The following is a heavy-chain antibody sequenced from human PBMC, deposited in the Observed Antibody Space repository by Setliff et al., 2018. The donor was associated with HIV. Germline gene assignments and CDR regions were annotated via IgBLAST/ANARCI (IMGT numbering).Heavy chain of an antibody. CDR3: ARSSPLYSRSFDAFDI. J-gene: IGHJ3*02. CDR1: GYSFTSDY. D-gene: IGHD6-6*01. V-gene: IGHV1-46*01. Sequence: ASVKVSCKASGYSFTSDYMHWVRQAPGQGLEWMGIINPTGGSTYCAQKFQGRVTLTRDASTSTVYVELSSLRSEDTAVYYCARSSPLYSRSFDAFDIWGQGTMVTVSS. CDR2: INPTGGST.